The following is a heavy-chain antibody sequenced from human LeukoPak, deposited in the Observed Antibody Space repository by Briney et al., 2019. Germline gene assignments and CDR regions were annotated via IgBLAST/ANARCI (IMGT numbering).Heavy chain of an antibody. D-gene: IGHD2-15*01. J-gene: IGHJ5*02. V-gene: IGHV4-61*02. Sequence: SETLSLTCTVSGGSISSGGYYWSWIRQPAGTGLEWIGRIYTSGSTNYNPSLKSRVTISVDTSKNQFSLKLSSVTAADTAMYYCARVVVPGWFDPWGQGNLVTVSS. CDR3: ARVVVPGWFDP. CDR1: GGSISSGGYY. CDR2: IYTSGST.